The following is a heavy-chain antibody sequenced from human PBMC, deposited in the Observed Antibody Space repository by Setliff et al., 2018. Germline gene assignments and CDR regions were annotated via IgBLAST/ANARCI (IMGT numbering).Heavy chain of an antibody. V-gene: IGHV4-59*08. CDR1: GGSFSTHY. Sequence: SETLSLTCTVSGGSFSTHYWNWIRQTPGKGLEWIGYIYYSGSTYYNPSLESRITISIETFKNQFSLSLSSVTAADTAVYYCARMSGFQYMDVWGKGTTVTVSS. D-gene: IGHD6-25*01. CDR3: ARMSGFQYMDV. J-gene: IGHJ6*04. CDR2: IYYSGST.